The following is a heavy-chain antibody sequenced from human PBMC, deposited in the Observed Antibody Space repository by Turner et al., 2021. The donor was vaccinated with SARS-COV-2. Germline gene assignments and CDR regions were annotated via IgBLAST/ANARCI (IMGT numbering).Heavy chain of an antibody. CDR1: GFTFSSYA. Sequence: EVQMLESGGGLVQPGGSLRLSCAASGFTFSSYAMRGVRQAPGKGLEWVSGISDSGSTYYADSVKGRFTISRDNSKNTLYLQMNSLRAEDTAVYYCAKDTNYYYYAMDVWGQGTTVTVSS. CDR2: ISDSGST. J-gene: IGHJ6*02. CDR3: AKDTNYYYYAMDV. D-gene: IGHD3-3*01. V-gene: IGHV3-23*01.